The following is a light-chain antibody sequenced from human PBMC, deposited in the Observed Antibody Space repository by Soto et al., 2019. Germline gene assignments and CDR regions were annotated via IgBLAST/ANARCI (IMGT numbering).Light chain of an antibody. CDR3: SSYTSSSTLNWV. J-gene: IGLJ3*02. CDR2: EVS. V-gene: IGLV2-14*01. Sequence: QSALTQPASVSGSPGQSITISCIGTSSDVGGYNYVSWYQQHPGKAPKLMIYEVSNRPSGVSNRFSGSKSGNTASLTISGLQAEDEADYYCSSYTSSSTLNWVFGGGTKVTVL. CDR1: SSDVGGYNY.